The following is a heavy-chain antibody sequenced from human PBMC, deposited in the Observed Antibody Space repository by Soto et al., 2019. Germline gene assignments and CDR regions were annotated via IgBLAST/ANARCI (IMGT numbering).Heavy chain of an antibody. CDR2: IRSSAERGTT. D-gene: IGHD3-10*01. Sequence: SLRLSCAASGFVFKNARMSWARQAPGRGLEWVGHIRSSAERGTTDYAAPVKGRFTISRDDSQNTLYLQMNSLKTEDTAVYFCYHYGSGSYSTDYWGQGTLVTVS. V-gene: IGHV3-15*07. J-gene: IGHJ4*02. CDR3: YHYGSGSYSTDY. CDR1: GFVFKNAR.